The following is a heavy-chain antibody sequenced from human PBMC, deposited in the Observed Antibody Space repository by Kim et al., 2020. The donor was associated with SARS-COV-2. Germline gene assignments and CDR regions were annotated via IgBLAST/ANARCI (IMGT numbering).Heavy chain of an antibody. Sequence: GGSLRLSCAASGFTFSRYAMSWVRQAPGKGLEWVSAISGSGGSTYSADSVKGRFTISRDNSKNTLYLQMNSLRAEDTALYYCAKELIDSGSYYWFDYWGQGTLVTVSS. CDR3: AKELIDSGSYYWFDY. J-gene: IGHJ4*02. CDR2: ISGSGGST. D-gene: IGHD1-26*01. V-gene: IGHV3-23*01. CDR1: GFTFSRYA.